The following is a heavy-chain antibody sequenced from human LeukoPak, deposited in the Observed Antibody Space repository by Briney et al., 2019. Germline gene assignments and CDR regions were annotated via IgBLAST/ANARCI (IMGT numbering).Heavy chain of an antibody. CDR3: TRDLPAFYYDSSALHAFDI. V-gene: IGHV4-4*07. D-gene: IGHD3-22*01. CDR2: IYTSGST. Sequence: SETLSLTCTVSGNSFGDYYWSWIRQPAGKGLEWIGRIYTSGSTTYNPSLKSRVTMSVDTSKSQFSLNLMSVTAADTAVYYCTRDLPAFYYDSSALHAFDIWGQGTMVTVSS. CDR1: GNSFGDYY. J-gene: IGHJ3*02.